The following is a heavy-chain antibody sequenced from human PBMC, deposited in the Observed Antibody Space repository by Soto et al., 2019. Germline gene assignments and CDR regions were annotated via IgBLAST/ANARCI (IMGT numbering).Heavy chain of an antibody. J-gene: IGHJ6*01. D-gene: IGHD4-4*01. Sequence: SETLPLTCSVSGASISSYYWSWIRQSPGKGLEFIGCMYSSGGTNYNPALKSRITISRDTSKNQLSLKLTSVTAADTAVYFCAKLQYTVVTPFHMRGQATTVPVS. CDR2: MYSSGGT. CDR1: GASISSYY. CDR3: AKLQYTVVTPFHM. V-gene: IGHV4-59*01.